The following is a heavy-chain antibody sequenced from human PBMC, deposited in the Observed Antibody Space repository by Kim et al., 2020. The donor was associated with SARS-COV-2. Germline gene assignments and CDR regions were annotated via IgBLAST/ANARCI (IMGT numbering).Heavy chain of an antibody. Sequence: GGSLRLSCAASGFSFSNHWMHWVRQAPGKGLEWVSRINSDGSETRYADSVRGRLTISRDNAKKTLFLQLDSLRAVDTAVYFCARAKDYSDSGLTREPHSHPYYLDVWGKGTTVTVSS. CDR3: ARAKDYSDSGLTREPHSHPYYLDV. CDR1: GFSFSNHW. D-gene: IGHD3-22*01. V-gene: IGHV3-74*01. J-gene: IGHJ6*03. CDR2: INSDGSET.